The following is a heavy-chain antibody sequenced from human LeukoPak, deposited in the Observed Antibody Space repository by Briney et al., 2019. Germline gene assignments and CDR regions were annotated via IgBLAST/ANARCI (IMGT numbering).Heavy chain of an antibody. CDR2: LYYSGST. V-gene: IGHV4-59*12. J-gene: IGHJ4*02. CDR3: ARGPLSGSPTPYYFDY. D-gene: IGHD1-26*01. CDR1: GASITTYY. Sequence: SETLSLTCTVSGASITTYYWSWVRQPPGKGLEWIGYLYYSGSTNYNPSLKSRVTISVDRSKNQFSLKLSSVTAADTAVYYCARGPLSGSPTPYYFDYWGQGTLVTVSS.